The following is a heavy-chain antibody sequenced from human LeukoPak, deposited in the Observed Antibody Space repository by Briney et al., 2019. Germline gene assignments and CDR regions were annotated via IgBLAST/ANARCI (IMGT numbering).Heavy chain of an antibody. D-gene: IGHD4-23*01. CDR2: ISGYSGNT. Sequence: GASVKVSCKASGYTFSSYGISWVRQAPGQGLEWMGWISGYSGNTNYAEKLQGRVTMTRDTSISTAYMELSRLRSDDTAVYYCARDGVVSRFNYFDYWGQGTLVTVSS. CDR3: ARDGVVSRFNYFDY. CDR1: GYTFSSYG. J-gene: IGHJ4*02. V-gene: IGHV1-18*01.